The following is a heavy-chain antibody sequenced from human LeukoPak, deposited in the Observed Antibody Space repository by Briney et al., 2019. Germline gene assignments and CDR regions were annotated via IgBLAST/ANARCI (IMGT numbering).Heavy chain of an antibody. CDR2: IYYSGST. V-gene: IGHV4-59*01. J-gene: IGHJ4*02. Sequence: SETLSLTCTVSGGSISSYYWSWIRQPPGKGLEWIGYIYYSGSTNYNPSLKSRVTISVDTSKNQFSLNLSSVIAADTAVYYCARALHCGGKVDYWGQGTLVTVSS. D-gene: IGHD4-23*01. CDR3: ARALHCGGKVDY. CDR1: GGSISSYY.